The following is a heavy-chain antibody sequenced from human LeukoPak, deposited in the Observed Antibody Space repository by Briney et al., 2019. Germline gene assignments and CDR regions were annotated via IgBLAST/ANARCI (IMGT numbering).Heavy chain of an antibody. CDR3: AKNPGGSYSGTMDV. D-gene: IGHD1-26*01. Sequence: GRSLRLSCAASRFTFSSYGMHWVRQAPGKGLEWVAVISYDGSNKYYADSVKGRFTISRDNSKNTLYLQMNSLRAEDTAVYYCAKNPGGSYSGTMDVWGQGTTVTVSS. J-gene: IGHJ6*02. CDR2: ISYDGSNK. CDR1: RFTFSSYG. V-gene: IGHV3-30*18.